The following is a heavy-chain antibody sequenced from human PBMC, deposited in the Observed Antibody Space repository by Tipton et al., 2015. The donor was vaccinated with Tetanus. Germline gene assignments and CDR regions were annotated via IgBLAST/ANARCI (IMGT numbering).Heavy chain of an antibody. D-gene: IGHD5-12*01. CDR2: IRSTTNNYAT. V-gene: IGHV3-73*01. CDR3: AKDRALSGYLFYYGMDA. CDR1: GFTFSGSA. Sequence: SLRLSCAASGFTFSGSAMHWVRQASGKGLEWVGRIRSTTNNYATEYTASVKGRFTIARDDSKNTAFLQMNSLRAEDTAVYYCAKDRALSGYLFYYGMDAWGQGTTVTVPS. J-gene: IGHJ6*02.